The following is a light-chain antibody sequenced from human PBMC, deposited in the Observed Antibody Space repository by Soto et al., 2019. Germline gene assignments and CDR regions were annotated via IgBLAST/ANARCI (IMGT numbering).Light chain of an antibody. J-gene: IGKJ1*01. V-gene: IGKV3-20*01. CDR2: GAS. Sequence: PGERATLSCRASQSVNNNFLAWYQQKPGQPPRLLIYGASWRATGIPDRFSGSGSGTDFTLTVSRLEPEDFAMYYCQQYGSSPRTFGQGTKVEVK. CDR3: QQYGSSPRT. CDR1: QSVNNNF.